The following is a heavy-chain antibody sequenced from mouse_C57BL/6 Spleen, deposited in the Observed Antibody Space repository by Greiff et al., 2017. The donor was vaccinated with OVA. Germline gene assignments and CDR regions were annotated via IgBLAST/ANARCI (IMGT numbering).Heavy chain of an antibody. CDR2: IYPGDGDT. CDR1: GYAFSSYW. Sequence: QVQLKQSGAELVKPGASVKISCKASGYAFSSYWMNWVKQRPGKGLEWIGQIYPGDGDTNYNGKFKGKATLTADKSSSTAYMQLSSLTSEDSAVYFCARRTGPGYFDYWGQGTTLTVSS. D-gene: IGHD4-1*01. J-gene: IGHJ2*01. CDR3: ARRTGPGYFDY. V-gene: IGHV1-80*01.